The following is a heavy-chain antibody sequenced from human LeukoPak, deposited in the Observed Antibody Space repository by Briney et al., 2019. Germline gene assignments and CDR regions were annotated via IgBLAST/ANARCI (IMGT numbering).Heavy chain of an antibody. J-gene: IGHJ4*02. Sequence: GASVKVSYKASGYTFTGYYMHWVRQAPGQGLEWMGWINPNSGGTNYAQKFQGRVTMTRDTSISTAYMELSRLRSDDTAVYYCARAAFDSSGWYSYWGQGTLVTVSS. CDR3: ARAAFDSSGWYSY. D-gene: IGHD6-19*01. V-gene: IGHV1-2*02. CDR1: GYTFTGYY. CDR2: INPNSGGT.